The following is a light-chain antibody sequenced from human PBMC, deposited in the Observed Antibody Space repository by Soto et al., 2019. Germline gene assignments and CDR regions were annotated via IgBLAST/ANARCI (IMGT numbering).Light chain of an antibody. CDR2: AAS. V-gene: IGKV1-9*01. J-gene: IGKJ4*01. Sequence: DLQLTQSPSFLSASVGDRVTITCRASQDISSYLAWYQQKPGKAPKLLIYAASTLQGGVPSTFSGSGSGTEFTLTISSLQPEDFATYYCQQGNSYPLTFGGGTKVEIK. CDR1: QDISSY. CDR3: QQGNSYPLT.